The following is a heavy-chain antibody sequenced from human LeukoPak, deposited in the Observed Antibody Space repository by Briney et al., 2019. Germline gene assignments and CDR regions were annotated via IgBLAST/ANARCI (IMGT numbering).Heavy chain of an antibody. CDR3: ARHLVRGVIKGATDY. D-gene: IGHD3-10*01. CDR2: IYFSGGT. J-gene: IGHJ4*02. CDR1: GDSISSSNCY. V-gene: IGHV4-39*01. Sequence: ASETLSLTCTVSGDSISSSNCYWGWIRQPPGKGLEWIGSIYFSGGTYYNASLKSRVTISVDTSKNQFSLKLSSVTAADTAVYYCARHLVRGVIKGATDYWGQGTLVTVSS.